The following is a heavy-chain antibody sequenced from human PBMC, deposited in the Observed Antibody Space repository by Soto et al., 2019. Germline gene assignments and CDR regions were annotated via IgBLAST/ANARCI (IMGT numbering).Heavy chain of an antibody. CDR2: INHRGNT. V-gene: IGHV4-39*01. D-gene: IGHD3-22*01. CDR1: DGSMNSDSSY. J-gene: IGHJ4*02. CDR3: ARLGGYVSVGYYYLWDS. Sequence: QLQLQESGPGLVKPSETLSLTCRVSDGSMNSDSSYWGWIRQPPGKGLEWIGVINHRGNTYHNLSLKGRVTMSVDASRNQFSLKLTSMTAADAAVYYCARLGGYVSVGYYYLWDSWGQGTLVTVSS.